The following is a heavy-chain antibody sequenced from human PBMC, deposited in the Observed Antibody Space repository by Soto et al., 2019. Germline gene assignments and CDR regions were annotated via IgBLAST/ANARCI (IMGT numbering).Heavy chain of an antibody. J-gene: IGHJ5*02. CDR2: INPSGGST. CDR3: ARGHIVVVVAATGWFDP. CDR1: GYTFTSYY. Sequence: ASVKVSCKASGYTFTSYYMHWVRQAPGQGLEWMGIINPSGGSTSYAQKFQGRVTMTRDTSTSTVYMELSSLRSEDTAVYYRARGHIVVVVAATGWFDPWGQGTLVTVSS. V-gene: IGHV1-46*01. D-gene: IGHD2-15*01.